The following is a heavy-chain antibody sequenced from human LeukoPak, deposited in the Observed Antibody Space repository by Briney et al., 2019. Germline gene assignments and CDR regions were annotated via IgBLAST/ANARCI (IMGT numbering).Heavy chain of an antibody. D-gene: IGHD2-2*01. CDR1: GFTFSSYA. V-gene: IGHV3-30-3*01. J-gene: IGHJ4*02. Sequence: GGSLRLSCAASGFTFSSYAMHWVRQAPGKGLEWVAVISYDGSNKYYADSVKGRFTISGDSSKNTLYLQMNSLRAEDTAVYYCASEVGYCSSTSCPPGYFDFWGQGTLVTVSS. CDR2: ISYDGSNK. CDR3: ASEVGYCSSTSCPPGYFDF.